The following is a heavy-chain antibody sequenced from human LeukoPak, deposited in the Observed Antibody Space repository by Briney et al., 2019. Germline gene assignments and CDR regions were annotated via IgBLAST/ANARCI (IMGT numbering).Heavy chain of an antibody. J-gene: IGHJ4*02. CDR1: GYTFTGYY. Sequence: ASVKVSCKASGYTFTGYYMHWVRQAPGQGLEWMGWINPNSGGTNYAQKFQGRVTMTRDTSISTAYMELSRLRSDDTAVYYCAREGVGATKRGAFDYWGQGTLVTVSS. CDR2: INPNSGGT. CDR3: AREGVGATKRGAFDY. D-gene: IGHD1-26*01. V-gene: IGHV1-2*02.